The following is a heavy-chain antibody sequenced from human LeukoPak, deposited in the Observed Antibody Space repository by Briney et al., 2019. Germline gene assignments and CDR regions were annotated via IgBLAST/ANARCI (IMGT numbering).Heavy chain of an antibody. Sequence: ASVKVSCKASGYTFTGYYMHWVRPAPGQGLEWMGWINPNSGGTNYAQKFQGRVSMTRDTSISTVYMELSGLKSDDTAIYYCARDRVFGVVFGRFDPWGQGTLVAVST. CDR3: ARDRVFGVVFGRFDP. D-gene: IGHD3-3*01. CDR2: INPNSGGT. J-gene: IGHJ5*02. V-gene: IGHV1-2*02. CDR1: GYTFTGYY.